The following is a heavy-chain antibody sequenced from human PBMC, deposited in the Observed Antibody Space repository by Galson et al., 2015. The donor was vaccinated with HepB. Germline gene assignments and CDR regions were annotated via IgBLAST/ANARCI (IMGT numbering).Heavy chain of an antibody. CDR2: IDWDDDK. CDR3: ARTLWGGYSGYDSTGSEWYFDL. CDR1: GFSLSTSGMC. V-gene: IGHV2-70*01. J-gene: IGHJ2*01. D-gene: IGHD5-12*01. Sequence: PALVKPTQTLTLTCTFSGFSLSTSGMCVSWIRQPPGKALEWLALIDWDDDKYYSTSLKTRLTISKDTSKNQVVLTMTNMDPVDTATYYCARTLWGGYSGYDSTGSEWYFDLWGRGTLVTVSS.